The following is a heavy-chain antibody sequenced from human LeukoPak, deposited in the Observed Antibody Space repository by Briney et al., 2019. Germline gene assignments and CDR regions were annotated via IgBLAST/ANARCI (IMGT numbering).Heavy chain of an antibody. J-gene: IGHJ4*02. CDR3: ARVGPTFDFDWLLVFDY. D-gene: IGHD3-9*01. CDR1: GSTFSDYW. CDR2: IKQDGSEK. Sequence: QPGGSLRLSCEGSGSTFSDYWMGWVRQAPGKGLEWVANIKQDGSEKYYVDSVKGRFTISRDNAKNSLYLQMNSLRAEDTAVYYCARVGPTFDFDWLLVFDYWGQGTLVTVSS. V-gene: IGHV3-7*01.